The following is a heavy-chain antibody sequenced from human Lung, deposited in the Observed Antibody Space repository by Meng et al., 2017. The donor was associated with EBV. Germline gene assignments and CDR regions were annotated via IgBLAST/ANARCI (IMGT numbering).Heavy chain of an antibody. Sequence: QVQLGQSGAEVKKPGASVKVSCKASGYTFTSYGISWVRQAPGQGLEWMGIINPSTGTTTYAQNLQGRVTMTRDTSTSTVYMELSSLRSEDTAVYYCARDCLAGYTSGWQFDYWGQGTLVTVSS. CDR3: ARDCLAGYTSGWQFDY. CDR1: GYTFTSYG. CDR2: INPSTGTT. D-gene: IGHD6-19*01. J-gene: IGHJ4*02. V-gene: IGHV1-46*04.